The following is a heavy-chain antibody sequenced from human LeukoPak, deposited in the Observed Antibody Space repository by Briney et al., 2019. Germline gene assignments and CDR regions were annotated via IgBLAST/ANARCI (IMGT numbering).Heavy chain of an antibody. CDR3: ARLADCSSSSCRSFDY. Sequence: GASVKVSCKASGYPFTGYYLHWVRQAPGQGLEWMGWINPNSGFTNYAQKFQGRVTMTRDTSISTAYMELSRLRSDDTAVYYSARLADCSSSSCRSFDYWGQGTLVTVSS. CDR1: GYPFTGYY. CDR2: INPNSGFT. J-gene: IGHJ4*02. D-gene: IGHD2-2*01. V-gene: IGHV1-2*02.